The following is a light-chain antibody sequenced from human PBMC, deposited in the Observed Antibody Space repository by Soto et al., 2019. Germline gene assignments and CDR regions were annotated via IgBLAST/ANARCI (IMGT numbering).Light chain of an antibody. CDR2: KAS. Sequence: DIQMTQSPSTLSASVGGRVTITCRASQSISSWLAWYQQKPGKAPKLLIYKASTLESGVPSRFSGSGSGTEFTLTISSLQPDDFATYYCQQYNSVSLLTFGGGTKVDNK. CDR3: QQYNSVSLLT. CDR1: QSISSW. V-gene: IGKV1-5*03. J-gene: IGKJ4*01.